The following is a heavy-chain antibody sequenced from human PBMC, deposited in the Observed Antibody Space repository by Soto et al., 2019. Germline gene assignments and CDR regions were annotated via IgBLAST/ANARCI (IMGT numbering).Heavy chain of an antibody. CDR2: IWFDGNNK. V-gene: IGHV3-33*01. D-gene: IGHD4-17*01. CDR1: GFTFSNYG. CDR3: ARDRFDYADYVRYSQYYGLDV. Sequence: QVQLVESGGGVVQPGRSLRLSCAVSGFTFSNYGMHWVRQAPGKGLEWVAVIWFDGNNKYYADSVKGRFTISRDNSKNTLYLQMNSLRAEDTAIYYCARDRFDYADYVRYSQYYGLDVWGQGTTVTVTS. J-gene: IGHJ6*02.